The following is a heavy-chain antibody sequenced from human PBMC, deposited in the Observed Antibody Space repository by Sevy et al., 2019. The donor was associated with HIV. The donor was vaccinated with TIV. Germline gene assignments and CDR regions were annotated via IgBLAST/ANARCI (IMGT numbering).Heavy chain of an antibody. D-gene: IGHD5-12*01. V-gene: IGHV1-24*01. CDR2: FDPEDGET. J-gene: IGHJ3*02. CDR1: GYILSELS. Sequence: ASVKVSCKVSGYILSELSVHWVRQAPGKGLEWMGGFDPEDGETIYAQKFQGRVTMTEDTSTDTAYMEPTSLRFEDTAVYYCATAPSRMLVADVAFDIWGQGTMVTVSS. CDR3: ATAPSRMLVADVAFDI.